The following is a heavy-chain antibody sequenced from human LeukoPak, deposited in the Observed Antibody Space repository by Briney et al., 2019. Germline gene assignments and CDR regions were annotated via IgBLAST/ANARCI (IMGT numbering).Heavy chain of an antibody. J-gene: IGHJ4*02. CDR1: GFTFSRYW. CDR3: ARDRAWNYFDY. D-gene: IGHD3-3*01. CDR2: ISNDGSRK. V-gene: IGHV3-30*03. Sequence: GGSLRLSCVGSGFTFSRYWLNWVRQAPGKGLEWVAIISNDGSRKYYAHSVEGRFTISRDNSKNTLYLQMDSLRAEDTAVYYCARDRAWNYFDYWGQGTLVTVSS.